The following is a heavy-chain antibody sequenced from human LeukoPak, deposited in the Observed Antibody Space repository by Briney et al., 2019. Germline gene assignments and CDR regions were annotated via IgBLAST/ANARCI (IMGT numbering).Heavy chain of an antibody. CDR3: ARPMYYYDSSGYGLDAFDI. J-gene: IGHJ3*02. CDR2: ISSSGSTI. CDR1: GFTFSDYY. Sequence: GGSLRLSCAASGFTFSDYYMSWIRQAPGKGLEWVSYISSSGSTIYYADSVKGRFTISRDNAKNSLYLQMNSLRAVDTAVYYCARPMYYYDSSGYGLDAFDIWGQGTMVTVSS. D-gene: IGHD3-22*01. V-gene: IGHV3-11*04.